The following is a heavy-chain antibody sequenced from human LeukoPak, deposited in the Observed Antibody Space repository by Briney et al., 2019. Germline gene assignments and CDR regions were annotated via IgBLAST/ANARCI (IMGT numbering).Heavy chain of an antibody. J-gene: IGHJ4*02. CDR3: AIWTSGNY. D-gene: IGHD1-1*01. V-gene: IGHV3-7*01. CDR1: EFMFNRSW. Sequence: GGSLRLSCAASEFMFNRSWMNWVRQAPGKGLEWVANMDPSGSHKRYVDSVKGRFTISKDNPGTSLYLDMYDLRAEDTAIYYCAIWTSGNYWGQGTLVTVSS. CDR2: MDPSGSHK.